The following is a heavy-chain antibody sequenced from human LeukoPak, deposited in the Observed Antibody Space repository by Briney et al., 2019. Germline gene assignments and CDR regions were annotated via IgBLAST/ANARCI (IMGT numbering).Heavy chain of an antibody. CDR2: INTNTGNP. V-gene: IGHV7-4-1*02. J-gene: IGHJ6*02. CDR3: ASSWAYDSSVWYYYGMDV. D-gene: IGHD3-22*01. Sequence: ASVKVSCTASGYTFTSYAMNWVRQAPGQGLEWMGWINTNTGNPTYAQGFTGRFVFSLDTFVSTAYLQISSLKAEDTAVYYCASSWAYDSSVWYYYGMDVWGQGTTVTVSS. CDR1: GYTFTSYA.